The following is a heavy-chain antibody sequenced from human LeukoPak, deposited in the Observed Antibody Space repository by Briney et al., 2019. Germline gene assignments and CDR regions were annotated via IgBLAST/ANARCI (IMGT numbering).Heavy chain of an antibody. D-gene: IGHD3-22*01. CDR2: IIPIFGTA. CDR1: GGTFSSYA. J-gene: IGHJ4*02. Sequence: SVKVSCKASGGTFSSYAISWVRQAPGQGLEWMGGIIPIFGTANYAQKFQGRVTITADESTSTAYMELSSLRSEDTAVYYCASSLSYDSSGYYLYFDYWGQGTLVTVSS. V-gene: IGHV1-69*01. CDR3: ASSLSYDSSGYYLYFDY.